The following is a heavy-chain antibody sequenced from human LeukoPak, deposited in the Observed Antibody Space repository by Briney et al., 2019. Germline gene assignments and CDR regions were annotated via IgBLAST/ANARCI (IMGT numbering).Heavy chain of an antibody. CDR3: ARTLTMVRGVITSPLGY. Sequence: VASVKVSCKASGYTFTSYYMHWVRQAPGQGLEWMGIINPNAGTTSYAQKFQGRVTMTRNTSISTAYMELSSLRSEDTAVYYCARTLTMVRGVITSPLGYWGQGTLVTVSS. J-gene: IGHJ4*02. V-gene: IGHV1-46*01. D-gene: IGHD3-10*01. CDR1: GYTFTSYY. CDR2: INPNAGTT.